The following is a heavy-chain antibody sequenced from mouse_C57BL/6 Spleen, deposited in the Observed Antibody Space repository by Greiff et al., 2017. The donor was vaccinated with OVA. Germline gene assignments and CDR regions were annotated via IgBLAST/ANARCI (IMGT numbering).Heavy chain of an antibody. J-gene: IGHJ4*01. CDR3: ARKGGSYAMDY. D-gene: IGHD1-1*01. Sequence: QVQLKESGPGLVQPSQSLSITCTVSGFSLTSYGVHWVRQSPGKGLEWLGVIWSGGGTDYNSAFISRLSIINDNSKSQVFFKMNSLQADDAAIYYCARKGGSYAMDYWGQGTSVTGSS. CDR1: GFSLTSYG. CDR2: IWSGGGT. V-gene: IGHV2-2*01.